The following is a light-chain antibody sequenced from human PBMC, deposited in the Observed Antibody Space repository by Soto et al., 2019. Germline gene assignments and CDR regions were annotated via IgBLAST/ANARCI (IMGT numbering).Light chain of an antibody. CDR3: GTWDSSLSDVV. Sequence: QSVLKQPPSVSAAPGQKVTISFSGSSSNIGNNYVSWYQQLPVTAPKLLIYENNKRPSGIPDRFSGSKSGTSATLGITGLQTGDEADYYCGTWDSSLSDVVFGGGTKLTVL. CDR2: ENN. V-gene: IGLV1-51*02. J-gene: IGLJ2*01. CDR1: SSNIGNNY.